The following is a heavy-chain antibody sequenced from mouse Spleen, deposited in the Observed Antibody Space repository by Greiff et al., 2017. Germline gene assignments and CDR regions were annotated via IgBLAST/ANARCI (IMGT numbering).Heavy chain of an antibody. CDR3: ARQGRASWFAY. V-gene: IGHV5-9*04. CDR2: ISSGGGNT. CDR1: GFTFSSYT. D-gene: IGHD3-3*01. J-gene: IGHJ3*01. Sequence: EVKVVESGGGLVKPGGSLKLSCAASGFTFSSYTMSWVRQTPAKRLEWVATISSGGGNTYYPDSVKGRFTISRDNARNTLYLQMSSLRSEDTAMYYCARQGRASWFAYWGQGTLVTVSA.